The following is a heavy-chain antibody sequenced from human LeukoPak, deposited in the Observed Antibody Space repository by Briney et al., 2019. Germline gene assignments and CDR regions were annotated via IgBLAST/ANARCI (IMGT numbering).Heavy chain of an antibody. CDR3: ARDAARFSTLYYFDY. Sequence: PGGSLRLSCAASGFTFSSYAMHWVRQAPGKGLEWVAVISYDGSNKYYADSVKGRFTISRDNSKNTLYLQMNSLRAEDTAVYYCARDAARFSTLYYFDYWGQGTLVTVSS. J-gene: IGHJ4*02. CDR1: GFTFSSYA. V-gene: IGHV3-30-3*01. CDR2: ISYDGSNK. D-gene: IGHD3/OR15-3a*01.